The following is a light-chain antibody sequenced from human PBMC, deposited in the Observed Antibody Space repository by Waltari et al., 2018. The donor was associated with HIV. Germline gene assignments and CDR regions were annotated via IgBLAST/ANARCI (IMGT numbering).Light chain of an antibody. CDR3: ATWDDSLNGYV. J-gene: IGLJ1*01. CDR1: SSNIGSNV. Sequence: QSVLTQPPSASGTPGQRVTISCSGSSSNIGSNVVNWYRQLPGTAPNLLIYSNNQRPSGVPDRFSGSKSGTSASLAISGLQSEDEADYYCATWDDSLNGYVFGTGTKVTVL. V-gene: IGLV1-44*01. CDR2: SNN.